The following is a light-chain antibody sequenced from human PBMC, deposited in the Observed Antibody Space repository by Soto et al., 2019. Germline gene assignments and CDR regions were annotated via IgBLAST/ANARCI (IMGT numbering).Light chain of an antibody. V-gene: IGKV3-15*01. Sequence: EVVMTQSPATLSVSTGERVTLSCRASQSVSSKLAWYQQKPGQPPRLLIYAASTRATGIPVRFSGSGSGTEFTLTISSLQSEDFAVYYCQQYNNWPWTFGQGTKVDI. CDR1: QSVSSK. CDR2: AAS. CDR3: QQYNNWPWT. J-gene: IGKJ1*01.